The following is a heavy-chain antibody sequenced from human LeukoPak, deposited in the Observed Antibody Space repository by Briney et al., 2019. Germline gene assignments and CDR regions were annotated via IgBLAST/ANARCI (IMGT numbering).Heavy chain of an antibody. Sequence: GASVKVSCTASGYTFTDYTISWVRQAPGQGLGWMGWISAYNANTNYAQKLQGRVTMTTDTSTSTAYMELRSLRSDDTAVYYCARPRRGWLQPDYWGQGALVTVSS. V-gene: IGHV1-18*01. CDR1: GYTFTDYT. CDR2: ISAYNANT. CDR3: ARPRRGWLQPDY. J-gene: IGHJ4*02. D-gene: IGHD5-24*01.